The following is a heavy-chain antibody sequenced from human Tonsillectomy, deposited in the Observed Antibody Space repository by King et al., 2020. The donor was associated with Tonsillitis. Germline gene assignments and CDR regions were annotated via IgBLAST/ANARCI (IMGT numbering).Heavy chain of an antibody. V-gene: IGHV3-23*03. D-gene: IGHD6-13*01. CDR2: IYSGATNT. CDR1: GFTFSSYA. Sequence: VQLVESGGGLVQPGGSLRLSCAASGFTFSSYAMSWVRQAPGKGLEWVSVIYSGATNTDYADSVKGRLTISRDNAKNTMYLQMNSLRAEDTAVYYCVKEGLVAAAGTNPLFDSWGQGTLVTVSS. CDR3: VKEGLVAAAGTNPLFDS. J-gene: IGHJ4*02.